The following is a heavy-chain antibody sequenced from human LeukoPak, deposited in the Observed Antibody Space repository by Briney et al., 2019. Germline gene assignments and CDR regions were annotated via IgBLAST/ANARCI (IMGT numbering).Heavy chain of an antibody. Sequence: SETLSLTCTVSGGSISSYYWSWIRQPPGKGLEWIGYIYYSGSTNYNPSLESRLTISVDTSKNQFSLRLNSVTAADTAFYYCARDRLVLRYFDWLLQNDAFDIWGQGTMVTVSS. J-gene: IGHJ3*02. V-gene: IGHV4-59*12. CDR1: GGSISSYY. CDR3: ARDRLVLRYFDWLLQNDAFDI. CDR2: IYYSGST. D-gene: IGHD3-9*01.